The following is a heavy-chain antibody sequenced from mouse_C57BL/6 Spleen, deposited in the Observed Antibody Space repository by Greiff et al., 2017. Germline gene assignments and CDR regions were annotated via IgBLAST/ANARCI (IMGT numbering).Heavy chain of an antibody. CDR1: GFTFSDYG. Sequence: EVKLVASGGGLVKPGGSLKLSCAASGFTFSDYGMHWVRQAPEKGLEWVAYISSGSSTIYYADTVKGRFTISRDNAKNTLCLQMTSLRSEDTAMYYCARTYYGSSRYFDVWGTGTTVTVSS. V-gene: IGHV5-17*01. J-gene: IGHJ1*03. D-gene: IGHD1-1*01. CDR3: ARTYYGSSRYFDV. CDR2: ISSGSSTI.